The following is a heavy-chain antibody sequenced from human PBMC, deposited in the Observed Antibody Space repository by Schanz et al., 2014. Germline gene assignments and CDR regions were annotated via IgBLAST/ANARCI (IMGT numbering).Heavy chain of an antibody. V-gene: IGHV3-NL1*01. D-gene: IGHD3-3*01. CDR2: INNDGSSL. CDR1: VFTFSSYG. Sequence: SCAASVFTFSSYGMHWVLQAPGKGLVWVSRINNDGSSLAYADSVKGRFSVFRDNSKNTLCLQINSLRAEDPAVYYHARASMGVVVRLDAADILDLGKINNVSS. J-gene: IGHJ3*02. CDR3: ARASMGVVVRLDAADI.